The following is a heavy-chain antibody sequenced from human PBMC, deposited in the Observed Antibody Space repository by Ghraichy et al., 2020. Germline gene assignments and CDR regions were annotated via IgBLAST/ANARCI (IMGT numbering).Heavy chain of an antibody. D-gene: IGHD3-10*01. V-gene: IGHV4-59*13. CDR2: ISYTEGT. J-gene: IGHJ4*02. Sequence: SETLSLTCTVSGHSITTYSWIWIRQPPGQGLEWIGYISYTEGTTYNPSLKSRVDISLDTSKNQFSLTLYTVTAADTAFYYCASGITRGAADFWGQGTLVTVSS. CDR3: ASGITRGAADF. CDR1: GHSITTYS.